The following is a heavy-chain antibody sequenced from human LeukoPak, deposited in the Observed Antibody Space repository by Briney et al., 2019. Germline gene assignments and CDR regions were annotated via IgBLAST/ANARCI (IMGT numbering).Heavy chain of an antibody. D-gene: IGHD4-17*01. CDR3: AKLHDYGDYDVGYFDY. CDR1: GFTFSSYG. J-gene: IGHJ4*02. V-gene: IGHV3-33*06. CDR2: IWYDGSNK. Sequence: AGGSLRLSCAASGFTFSSYGMHWVRQAPGKGLEWVAVIWYDGSNKYYADSVKGRFTISRDNSKNTLYLQMNRLRAEDTAVYYCAKLHDYGDYDVGYFDYWGQGTLVTVSS.